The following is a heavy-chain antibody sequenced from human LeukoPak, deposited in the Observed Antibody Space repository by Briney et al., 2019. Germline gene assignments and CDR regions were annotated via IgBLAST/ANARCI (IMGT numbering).Heavy chain of an antibody. CDR2: IWYDGSNK. D-gene: IGHD4-23*01. V-gene: IGHV3-33*08. CDR3: ARVQVVSDY. J-gene: IGHJ4*02. CDR1: GFTFSSYS. Sequence: GGSLRLSCAASGFTFSSYSMNWVRQAPGKGLEWVAVIWYDGSNKYYADSVKGRFTISRDNAKNSLYLQMNSLRAEDTAVYYCARVQVVSDYWGQGTLVTVSS.